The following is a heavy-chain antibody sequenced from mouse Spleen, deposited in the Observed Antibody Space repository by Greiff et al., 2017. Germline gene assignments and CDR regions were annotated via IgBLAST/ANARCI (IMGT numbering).Heavy chain of an antibody. Sequence: VQLQQPGAELVKPGASVKLSCKASGYTFTSYWMQWVKQRPGQGLEWIGEIDPSDSYTNYNQKFKGKATLTVDTSSSTAYMQLSSLTSEDSAVYYCARCDYPDYWGQGTTLTVSS. CDR3: ARCDYPDY. J-gene: IGHJ2*01. CDR2: IDPSDSYT. D-gene: IGHD2-4*01. CDR1: GYTFTSYW. V-gene: IGHV1-50*01.